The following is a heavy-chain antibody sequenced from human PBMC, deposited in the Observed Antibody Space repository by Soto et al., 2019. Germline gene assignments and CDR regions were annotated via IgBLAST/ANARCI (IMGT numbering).Heavy chain of an antibody. J-gene: IGHJ3*02. CDR3: ATELYYYDSSGYRPDAFDI. D-gene: IGHD3-22*01. V-gene: IGHV1-24*01. Sequence: VASVKVSCKVSGYTLTELSMHWVRQAPGKGLEWMGGFDPEDGETIYAQKFQGRVTMTEDTSTDTAYMELSSLRSEDTAVYYCATELYYYDSSGYRPDAFDIWGQGTMVTVSS. CDR1: GYTLTELS. CDR2: FDPEDGET.